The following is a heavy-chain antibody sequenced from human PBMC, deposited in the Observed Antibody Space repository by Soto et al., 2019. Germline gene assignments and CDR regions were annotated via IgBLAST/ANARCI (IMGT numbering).Heavy chain of an antibody. J-gene: IGHJ1*01. Sequence: QVQLQESGPGLVKPSETLSLTCTVSGGSISSYYWSWIRQPPGKGPEWIGYIFYSGSTNYNPSLKSRVTMSVDTSKNQFSLKLTSVTAADTAVYYCARYEHYYQHWGQGTLVTVSS. V-gene: IGHV4-59*08. CDR2: IFYSGST. CDR1: GGSISSYY. D-gene: IGHD3-3*02. CDR3: ARYEHYYQH.